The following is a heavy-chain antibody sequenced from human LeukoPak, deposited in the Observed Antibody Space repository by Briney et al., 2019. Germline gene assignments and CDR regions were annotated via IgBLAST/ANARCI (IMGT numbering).Heavy chain of an antibody. J-gene: IGHJ6*03. V-gene: IGHV3-23*01. CDR1: GFTFSSYA. CDR2: IGGGGGSA. Sequence: GGSLRLSCAASGFTFSSYAMSWVRQAPGKGLQWVSAIGGGGGSAHYADSVKGRFTISRDNSKNTLYLQMNSLRAEDTAVYYCAKKMLAHMDVWGKGTTVTVSS. D-gene: IGHD3-10*02. CDR3: AKKMLAHMDV.